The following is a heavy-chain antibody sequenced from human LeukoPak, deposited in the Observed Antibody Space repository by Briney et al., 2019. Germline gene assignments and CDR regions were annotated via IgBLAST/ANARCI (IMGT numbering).Heavy chain of an antibody. CDR2: ISSSSSYI. V-gene: IGHV3-21*01. J-gene: IGHJ3*02. Sequence: GGSLRLSCAASGFTFSSYSMNWVRQAPGKGLEWVSSISSSSSYICYADSVKGRFTISRDNAKNSLYLQMNSLRAEDTAVYYCARDFLGAFDIWGQGTMVTVSS. CDR3: ARDFLGAFDI. D-gene: IGHD2/OR15-2a*01. CDR1: GFTFSSYS.